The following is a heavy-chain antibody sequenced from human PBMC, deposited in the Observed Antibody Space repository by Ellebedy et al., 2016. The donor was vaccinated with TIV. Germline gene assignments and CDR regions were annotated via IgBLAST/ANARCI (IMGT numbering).Heavy chain of an antibody. D-gene: IGHD3-10*01. J-gene: IGHJ4*02. V-gene: IGHV3-48*03. CDR3: TSQVYGKGSYSPH. CDR2: ISSSWNTI. Sequence: GESLKISCAASGFIFSSYEMNWVRQAPGKGLEWLSYISSSWNTIHYADSVKGRFTISRDDAKNSLFLQMNSLRAKDTAIYYCTSQVYGKGSYSPHWGQGTLVTVSS. CDR1: GFIFSSYE.